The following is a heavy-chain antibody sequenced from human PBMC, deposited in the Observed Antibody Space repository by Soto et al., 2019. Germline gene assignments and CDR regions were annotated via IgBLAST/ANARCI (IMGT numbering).Heavy chain of an antibody. CDR1: GGSISSGDYY. V-gene: IGHV4-30-4*01. D-gene: IGHD6-13*01. CDR2: IYYSGST. J-gene: IGHJ6*02. Sequence: KASETLSLTCTVSGGSISSGDYYWSWIRQPPGKGLEWIGYIYYSGSTYYNPSLKSRVTISVDTSKNQFSLKLSSVTAADTAVYYCARDLMAAAGTWGYGMDVWGQGTTVTVSS. CDR3: ARDLMAAAGTWGYGMDV.